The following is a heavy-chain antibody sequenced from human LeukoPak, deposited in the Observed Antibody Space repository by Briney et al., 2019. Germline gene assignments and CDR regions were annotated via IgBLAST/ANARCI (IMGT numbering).Heavy chain of an antibody. Sequence: GGSLRLSCAASGFTFSNYWMSWVRQAPGKGLEWVANIKHDGSDKYYVDSVKGRFTISRDNSKNTLYLQMNSLRAEDTAVYYCAKDLRGGDFDAFDIWGQGTMVTVSS. V-gene: IGHV3-7*03. D-gene: IGHD2-21*02. J-gene: IGHJ3*02. CDR2: IKHDGSDK. CDR1: GFTFSNYW. CDR3: AKDLRGGDFDAFDI.